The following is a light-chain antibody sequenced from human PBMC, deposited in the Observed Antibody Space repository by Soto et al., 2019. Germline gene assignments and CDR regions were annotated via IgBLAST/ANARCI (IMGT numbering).Light chain of an antibody. Sequence: DIQMTQSPSTLSASVGDRVSISCRASQSLDKWLAWYQQKPGEAPKLLVSDASNLESGVSSRCTGSGSGTEFTLTISSLQPDDFATYYCQQYTRYPYTFGQGTKLEIK. CDR2: DAS. J-gene: IGKJ2*01. CDR3: QQYTRYPYT. CDR1: QSLDKW. V-gene: IGKV1-5*01.